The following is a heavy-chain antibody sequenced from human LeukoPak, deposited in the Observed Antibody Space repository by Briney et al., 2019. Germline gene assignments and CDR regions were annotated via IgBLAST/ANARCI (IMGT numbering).Heavy chain of an antibody. CDR3: ARGDDYGDYAVY. J-gene: IGHJ4*02. D-gene: IGHD4-17*01. Sequence: SETLSLTCTVSGVSISSYYWSWIRQPPGKGLEWIGYIYYSGSTNYNPSLKSRVTISVDTSKNQFSLKLSSVTAADTAVYYCARGDDYGDYAVYWGQGTLVTVSS. V-gene: IGHV4-59*01. CDR1: GVSISSYY. CDR2: IYYSGST.